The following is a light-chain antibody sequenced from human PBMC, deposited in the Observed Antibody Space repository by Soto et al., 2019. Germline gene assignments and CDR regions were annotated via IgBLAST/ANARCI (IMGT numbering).Light chain of an antibody. J-gene: IGLJ2*01. Sequence: QSALTQPLSASGTPGQRVTISCSGSSSNIGSNYVYWYQQLPGTAPKLLIYRNNQRPSGVPDRFSGSKSGTSASLAISGLRSEDEADYYCAAWDDSLSGVVFGGGTQLT. V-gene: IGLV1-47*01. CDR1: SSNIGSNY. CDR3: AAWDDSLSGVV. CDR2: RNN.